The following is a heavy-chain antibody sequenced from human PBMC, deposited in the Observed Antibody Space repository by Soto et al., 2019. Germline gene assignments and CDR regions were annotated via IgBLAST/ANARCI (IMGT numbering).Heavy chain of an antibody. CDR3: ARARSLVVGDGALGY. CDR2: INVYNGNT. D-gene: IGHD2-21*01. CDR1: GYTFTTYG. Sequence: QVQLVQSGAEVKKPGASVKVSCKASGYTFTTYGVYWLRQAPGQGPEWMGWINVYNGNTMYAQNLQGRVTMTTDTSTNTAYLELRSLRSDDTAVYYCARARSLVVGDGALGYWGQGPLVTVSS. J-gene: IGHJ4*02. V-gene: IGHV1-18*01.